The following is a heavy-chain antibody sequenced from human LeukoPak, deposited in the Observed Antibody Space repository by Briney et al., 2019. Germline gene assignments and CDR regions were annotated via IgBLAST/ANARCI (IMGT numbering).Heavy chain of an antibody. CDR1: GGSFSDYY. V-gene: IGHV4-34*01. J-gene: IGHJ5*02. D-gene: IGHD6-13*01. CDR3: ARQRRYSSSWYLFFLDP. CDR2: INHSGST. Sequence: SETLSLTCAVYGGSFSDYYWSWIRQPPGKGLEWIGEINHSGSTNYNPSLKSRVTISVDTSKNQFSLKLSSVTAADTAVYYCARQRRYSSSWYLFFLDPWGQGTLVTVSS.